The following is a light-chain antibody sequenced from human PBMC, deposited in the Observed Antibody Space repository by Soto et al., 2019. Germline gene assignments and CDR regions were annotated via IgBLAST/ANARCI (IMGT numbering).Light chain of an antibody. V-gene: IGKV3-15*01. CDR2: GAS. J-gene: IGKJ4*01. CDR3: QHYNNWPLT. CDR1: QGISNY. Sequence: MTQSPSSLSASVGDRVTITCRASQGISNYLAWFQQKPGQAPGLLIYGASTRATGIPARFSGSGSGTEFTLTISSLQSEDFAVYYCQHYNNWPLTFGGGTKVEIK.